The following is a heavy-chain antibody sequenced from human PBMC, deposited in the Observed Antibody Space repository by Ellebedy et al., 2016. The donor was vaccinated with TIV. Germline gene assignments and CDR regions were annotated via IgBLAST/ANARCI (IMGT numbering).Heavy chain of an antibody. D-gene: IGHD1-1*01. Sequence: SVKVSXXASGGTFSSYAISWVRQAPGQGLEWMGGIIPIFGTANYAQKFQGRVTITADESTSTAYMELSSLRSEDTAVYYCAREGGVHYYYGMDVWGQGTTVTVSS. V-gene: IGHV1-69*13. CDR3: AREGGVHYYYGMDV. CDR1: GGTFSSYA. CDR2: IIPIFGTA. J-gene: IGHJ6*02.